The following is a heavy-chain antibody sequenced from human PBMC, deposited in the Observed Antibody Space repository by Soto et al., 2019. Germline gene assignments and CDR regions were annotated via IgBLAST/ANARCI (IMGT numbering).Heavy chain of an antibody. J-gene: IGHJ6*02. V-gene: IGHV4-59*01. CDR3: ARVTYGELETSMDV. CDR2: ISYSGRT. CDR1: GGSISSDY. D-gene: IGHD1-1*01. Sequence: SETLSLTCNVSGGSISSDYWSWVRQSPGKGLEWVGYISYSGRTSYNPSLRGRVTISVHSSKKHFSLNVSSVTAADTAVYYCARVTYGELETSMDVWGQGTTVTVSS.